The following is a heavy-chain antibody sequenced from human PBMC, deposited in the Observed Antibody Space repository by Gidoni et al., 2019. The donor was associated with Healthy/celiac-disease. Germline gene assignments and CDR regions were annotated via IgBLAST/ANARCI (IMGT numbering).Heavy chain of an antibody. Sequence: EVQLLESGGGLVQPGGSLRLSCAASGFTFSRYAMSWVRQAQGKGLEWVSAISGSGGSTYYADSVKGRFTISRDNSKNTLYLQMNSLRAEDTAVYYCAKDPMIVVVTHKDDNLDYWGQGTLVTVSS. CDR1: GFTFSRYA. CDR2: ISGSGGST. V-gene: IGHV3-23*01. D-gene: IGHD3-22*01. CDR3: AKDPMIVVVTHKDDNLDY. J-gene: IGHJ4*02.